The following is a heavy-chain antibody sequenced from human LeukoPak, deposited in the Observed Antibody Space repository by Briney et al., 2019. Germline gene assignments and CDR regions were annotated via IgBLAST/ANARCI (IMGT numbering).Heavy chain of an antibody. CDR2: ISSGGSFM. D-gene: IGHD1-1*01. J-gene: IGHJ4*02. V-gene: IGHV3-21*01. CDR3: ARDPVPNWNDVVYFDY. CDR1: GFTFSSYN. Sequence: PGGSLRLSCAASGFTFSSYNMNWVRQAPGKGPEWVSSISSGGSFMYYADSVKGRFTISRDNAKNSLYLQMNSLRAEDTAVYYCARDPVPNWNDVVYFDYWGQGTLVTVSS.